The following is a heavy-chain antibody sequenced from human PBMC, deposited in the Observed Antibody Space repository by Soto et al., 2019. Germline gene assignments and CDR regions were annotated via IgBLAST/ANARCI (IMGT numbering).Heavy chain of an antibody. CDR2: ISSSGSTI. J-gene: IGHJ6*02. CDR1: GFTFSSYE. D-gene: IGHD1-26*01. Sequence: EVQLVESGGGLVQPGGSLRLSCAASGFTFSSYEMNWVRQAPGKGLERVSYISSSGSTIYYADSVKGRFTISRDNAKNSLYPQRISMSAEDTAVNYCESGGRGGGGELYYYYCGMDVWGQGTTVTVSS. CDR3: ESGGRGGGGELYYYYCGMDV. V-gene: IGHV3-48*03.